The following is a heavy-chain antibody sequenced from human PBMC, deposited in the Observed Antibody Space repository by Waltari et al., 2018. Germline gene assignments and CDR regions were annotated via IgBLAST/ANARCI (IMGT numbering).Heavy chain of an antibody. CDR2: IYTSGGT. V-gene: IGHV4-4*07. D-gene: IGHD2-15*01. CDR1: GGSISSYY. J-gene: IGHJ4*02. CDR3: ARDRCSGGSCYSDY. Sequence: QVQLQESGPGLVKPSETLSLTCTVSGGSISSYYWSWIRQPAGKGLEWIGRIYTSGGTNYNPSLKSRVTISVDKSKNQFSLKLSSVTAADTAVYYCARDRCSGGSCYSDYWGQGTLVTVSS.